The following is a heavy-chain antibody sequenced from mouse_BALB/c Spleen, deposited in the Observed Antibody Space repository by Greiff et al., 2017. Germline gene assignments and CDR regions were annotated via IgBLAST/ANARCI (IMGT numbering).Heavy chain of an antibody. Sequence: EVQLVETGGGLVQPKGSLKLSCAASGFTFNTNAMNWVRQAPGKGLEWVARIRSKSNNYATYYADSVKDRFTISRDDSQSMLYLQMNNLKTEDTAMYYCVREDYDVWFAYWGQGTLVTVSA. V-gene: IGHV10S3*01. D-gene: IGHD2-4*01. CDR1: GFTFNTNA. J-gene: IGHJ3*01. CDR3: VREDYDVWFAY. CDR2: IRSKSNNYAT.